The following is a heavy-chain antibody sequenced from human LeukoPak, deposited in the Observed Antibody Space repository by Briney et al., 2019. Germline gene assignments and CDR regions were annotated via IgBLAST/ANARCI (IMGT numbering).Heavy chain of an antibody. Sequence: PGRSLRLSCAASGFTFDDYAMHWVRHAPGKGLEWVSGISWNSGSIGYADSVKGRFTVSRDNARNSVYLQMNSLRAEDTAVYYCAKEDPVYDFWSGYYRDWGQGTLVTVSS. CDR3: AKEDPVYDFWSGYYRD. D-gene: IGHD3-3*01. J-gene: IGHJ4*02. V-gene: IGHV3-9*01. CDR2: ISWNSGSI. CDR1: GFTFDDYA.